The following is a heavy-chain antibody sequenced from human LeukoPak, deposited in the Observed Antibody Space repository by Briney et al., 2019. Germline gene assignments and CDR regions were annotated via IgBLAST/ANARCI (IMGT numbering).Heavy chain of an antibody. J-gene: IGHJ1*01. CDR1: GYTFTGYD. Sequence: ASVKVSCKASGYTFTGYDINWVRQATGQGLEWMGWMNPNSGNTGYAQKFQGGVTITRNTSISTAYMELSSLRSEDTAVYYCARNGREARHFQHWGQGTLVTVSS. D-gene: IGHD6-6*01. CDR2: MNPNSGNT. CDR3: ARNGREARHFQH. V-gene: IGHV1-8*03.